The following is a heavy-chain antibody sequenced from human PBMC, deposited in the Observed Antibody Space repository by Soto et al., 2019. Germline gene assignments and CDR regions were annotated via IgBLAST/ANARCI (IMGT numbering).Heavy chain of an antibody. CDR2: IYTSGST. Sequence: QVQLQESGPGLVKPSEILSLTCTVSGDSMTKYYWSWIRQPAGKGLEWIGRIYTSGSTNYNPSLKSRVTMSIDTSNNHFSLKLKSVTAADTAVYYCARTVGAAYYFDFWGQGALVTVSS. CDR3: ARTVGAAYYFDF. D-gene: IGHD1-26*01. J-gene: IGHJ4*02. CDR1: GDSMTKYY. V-gene: IGHV4-4*07.